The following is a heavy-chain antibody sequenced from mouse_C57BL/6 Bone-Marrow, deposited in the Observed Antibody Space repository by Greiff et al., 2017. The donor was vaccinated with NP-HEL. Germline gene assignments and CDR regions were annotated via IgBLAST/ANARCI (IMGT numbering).Heavy chain of an antibody. CDR3: ARSYYDYDGLLGY. V-gene: IGHV1-80*01. Sequence: QVQLQQSGAELVKPGASVKISCKASGYAFSSYWMNWVKQRPGKGLEWIGQIYPGDGDTNYNGKFKGKATLTADKSSSTAYMQLSSLTSEDSAVYFCARSYYDYDGLLGYWGQGTTLTVSS. D-gene: IGHD2-4*01. J-gene: IGHJ2*01. CDR2: IYPGDGDT. CDR1: GYAFSSYW.